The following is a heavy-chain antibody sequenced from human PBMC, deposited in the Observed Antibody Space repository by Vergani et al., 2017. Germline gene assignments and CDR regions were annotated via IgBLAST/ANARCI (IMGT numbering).Heavy chain of an antibody. V-gene: IGHV4-34*01. CDR1: GGSFSGYY. J-gene: IGHJ5*02. CDR2: ITHRGST. CDR3: ASRRALKVVVTSNWFDP. Sequence: QVQLQQWGAGLLKPSETLSLTCAVYGGSFSGYYWSWIRQPPGKGLEWIGEITHRGSTNYNPSLKSRVTISVDTSKNQFSLKLSSVTAADTAVSYCASRRALKVVVTSNWFDPWGQGTLVTVSS. D-gene: IGHD3-22*01.